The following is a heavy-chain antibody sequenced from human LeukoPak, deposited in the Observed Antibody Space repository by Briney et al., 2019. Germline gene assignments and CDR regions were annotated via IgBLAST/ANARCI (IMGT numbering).Heavy chain of an antibody. CDR1: GFTVSSNY. CDR3: ARDSLLDYYDSSGYSFKAAYYYYYGMDV. D-gene: IGHD3-22*01. CDR2: IYSGGST. J-gene: IGHJ6*02. V-gene: IGHV3-66*01. Sequence: GGSLRLSCAASGFTVSSNYMSWVRQAPGKGREWVSVIYSGGSTYYADSVKGRFTISRDNSKNTLYLQMNSLRAEDTAVYYCARDSLLDYYDSSGYSFKAAYYYYYGMDVWGQGTTVTVSS.